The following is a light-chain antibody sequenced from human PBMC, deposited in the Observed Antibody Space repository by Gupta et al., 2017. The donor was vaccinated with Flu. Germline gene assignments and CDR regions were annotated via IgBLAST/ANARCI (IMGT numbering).Light chain of an antibody. V-gene: IGLV3-21*03. Sequence: SYVLTQPPSVSVAPGKTARITCGGNNIGSKSVHWYQQKPGKAPVLVVHDDFDRPSGIPERFSGSNSGNTATLTISKVEAGDEADYYCQVWDSSSDHPGVFGGGTKLTVL. CDR1: NIGSKS. CDR2: DDF. J-gene: IGLJ2*01. CDR3: QVWDSSSDHPGV.